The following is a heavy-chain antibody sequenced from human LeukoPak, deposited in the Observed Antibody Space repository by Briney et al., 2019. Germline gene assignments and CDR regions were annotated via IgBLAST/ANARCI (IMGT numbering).Heavy chain of an antibody. Sequence: QAGGSLRLSCAPSGFTFSRHGMHWVRQAPGKGLEWVANIKQDGSEKYYVDSVKGRFTISRGNAKNSLYLQMNSLRAEDTAVYYCARDWYFDYWGQGTLVTVSS. V-gene: IGHV3-7*03. CDR3: ARDWYFDY. CDR1: GFTFSRHG. CDR2: IKQDGSEK. J-gene: IGHJ4*02.